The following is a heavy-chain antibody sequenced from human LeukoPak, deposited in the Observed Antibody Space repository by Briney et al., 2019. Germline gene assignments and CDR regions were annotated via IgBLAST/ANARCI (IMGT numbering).Heavy chain of an antibody. CDR3: STQGSSDY. J-gene: IGHJ4*02. CDR1: GFTFSSYG. Sequence: GGSLRLSCAASGFTFSSYGMHWVRQAPGKGLEWVAFIRYDGSNKYYADSVKGRFTISRDNSKYTLYLQMNSLRAEDTAVYYCSTQGSSDYWGRGTLVTVSS. V-gene: IGHV3-30*02. D-gene: IGHD1-1*01. CDR2: IRYDGSNK.